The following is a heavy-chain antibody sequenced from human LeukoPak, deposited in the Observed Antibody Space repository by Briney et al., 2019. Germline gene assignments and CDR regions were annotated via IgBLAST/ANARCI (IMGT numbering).Heavy chain of an antibody. J-gene: IGHJ4*02. CDR2: INPNSGGT. V-gene: IGHV1-2*02. Sequence: ASVKVSCKASEYTFTGYYMHWVRQAPGQGLEWMGWINPNSGGTNYAQKFQGRVTMTRDTSISTAYMELSRLRSDDTAVYYCARDRGILTGYRFDYWGQGTLVTVSS. CDR3: ARDRGILTGYRFDY. CDR1: EYTFTGYY. D-gene: IGHD3-9*01.